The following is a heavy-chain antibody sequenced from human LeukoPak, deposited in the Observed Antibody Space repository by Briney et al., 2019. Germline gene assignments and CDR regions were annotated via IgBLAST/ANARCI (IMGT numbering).Heavy chain of an antibody. J-gene: IGHJ4*02. Sequence: PSETLSLTCTVSGGSISTFYWGWIRQPPGKGLEWIGSIYYSGSTYYNPSLKSRVSISVDTSKNQFSLKLSSVTAADTAVYYCARHHRTVVTTFDYWGRGTLVTVSS. CDR3: ARHHRTVVTTFDY. D-gene: IGHD4-23*01. CDR1: GGSISTFY. CDR2: IYYSGST. V-gene: IGHV4-39*01.